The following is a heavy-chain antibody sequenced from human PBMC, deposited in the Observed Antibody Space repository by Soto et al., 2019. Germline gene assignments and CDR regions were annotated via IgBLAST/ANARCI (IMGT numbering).Heavy chain of an antibody. Sequence: EVQLLESGGGLVQPGGSLRLSCAASGFTFSSYAMSWVRQAPGKGLEWVSAISGSGGSTYYADSGKGRFTISRDNSKNTLYLQMNSLRAEDTAGYYCAKVIAAAGTGYWFDPWGQGTLVTVSS. CDR3: AKVIAAAGTGYWFDP. CDR1: GFTFSSYA. V-gene: IGHV3-23*01. D-gene: IGHD6-13*01. CDR2: ISGSGGST. J-gene: IGHJ5*02.